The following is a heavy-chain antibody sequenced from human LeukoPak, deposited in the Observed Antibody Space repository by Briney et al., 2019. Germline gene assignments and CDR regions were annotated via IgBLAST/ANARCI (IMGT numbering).Heavy chain of an antibody. Sequence: SETLSLTCAVYGGSISSGGYYWSWIRQHPGKGLEWIGYIYYSGSTYYNPSPKSRVTISVDTSKNQFSLKLSSVTAADTAVYYCARGAKERWLQFIPFDYWGQGTLVTVSS. V-gene: IGHV4-31*11. CDR3: ARGAKERWLQFIPFDY. CDR1: GGSISSGGYY. J-gene: IGHJ4*02. CDR2: IYYSGST. D-gene: IGHD5-24*01.